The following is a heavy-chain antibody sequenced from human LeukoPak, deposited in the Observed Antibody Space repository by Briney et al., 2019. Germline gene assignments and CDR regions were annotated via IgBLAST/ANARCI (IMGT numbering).Heavy chain of an antibody. CDR1: GGSISSGGYY. Sequence: TLSLTCTVSGGSISSGGYYWSWIRQHPGKGLEWIGYIYYSGSTYYNPSLKSRVTISVDTSKNQFSLKLSSVTAADTAVYYCARLTHTVTTYYFDYWGQGTLVTVSS. V-gene: IGHV4-31*03. J-gene: IGHJ4*02. D-gene: IGHD4-17*01. CDR3: ARLTHTVTTYYFDY. CDR2: IYYSGST.